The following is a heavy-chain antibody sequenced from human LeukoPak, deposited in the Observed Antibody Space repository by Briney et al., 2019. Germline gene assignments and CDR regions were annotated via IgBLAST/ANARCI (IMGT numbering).Heavy chain of an antibody. CDR3: ASVTLGYCSGGSCYHAFDI. V-gene: IGHV4-31*03. CDR2: IYYSGST. Sequence: SETLSLTCTVSGGSISSGGYYWSWIRQHPGKGLEWIGYIYYSGSTYYNPSLKSRVTISVDTSKNQFSLKLSSVTAADTAVYYCASVTLGYCSGGSCYHAFDIWGQGTMVTVSS. CDR1: GGSISSGGYY. J-gene: IGHJ3*02. D-gene: IGHD2-15*01.